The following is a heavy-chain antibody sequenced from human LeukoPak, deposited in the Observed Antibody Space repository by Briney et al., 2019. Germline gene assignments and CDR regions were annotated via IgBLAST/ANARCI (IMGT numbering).Heavy chain of an antibody. J-gene: IGHJ4*02. V-gene: IGHV1-69*06. Sequence: SVKVSCKASGGTFSSYAISWVRQSPGQGLEWMGRIIPIFGTANYAQKFQGRVTITADKSTSTAYMELSSLRSEDTAVYYCARGSPSTYSYDGSGPWGQGTLVTVSS. CDR1: GGTFSSYA. D-gene: IGHD3-22*01. CDR2: IIPIFGTA. CDR3: ARGSPSTYSYDGSGP.